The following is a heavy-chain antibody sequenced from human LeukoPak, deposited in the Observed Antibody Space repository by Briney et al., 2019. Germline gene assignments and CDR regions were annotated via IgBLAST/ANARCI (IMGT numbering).Heavy chain of an antibody. CDR2: IYTSGST. D-gene: IGHD2-8*01. CDR3: ARDTNSELAFDY. Sequence: SETLSLTCTVSGGSISSYYWSWIRQPAGKGLEWIGRIYTSGSTNYNPSLKSRVTTSVDTSKNQFSLKLSSVTAADTAVYYCARDTNSELAFDYWGQGTLVTVSS. J-gene: IGHJ4*02. V-gene: IGHV4-4*07. CDR1: GGSISSYY.